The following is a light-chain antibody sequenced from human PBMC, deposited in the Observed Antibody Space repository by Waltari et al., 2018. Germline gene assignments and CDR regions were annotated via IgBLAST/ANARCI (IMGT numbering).Light chain of an antibody. CDR3: QQYGSSPWT. CDR1: RSGCSSY. J-gene: IGKJ1*01. V-gene: IGKV3-20*01. CDR2: GAS. Sequence: EFVFTPSPGTLSLSPGQRATLSCRAKRSGCSSYLAWYQQKPGQAPRVLIHGASNRATGIPDRFSGSGSGTDFTLTISRLEPEDFAVYYCQQYGSSPWTFGQGTKVEIK.